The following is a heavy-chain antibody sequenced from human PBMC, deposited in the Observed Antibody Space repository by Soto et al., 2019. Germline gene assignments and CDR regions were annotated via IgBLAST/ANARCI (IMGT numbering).Heavy chain of an antibody. CDR2: TYYRSKWYN. J-gene: IGHJ4*02. D-gene: IGHD3-3*01. Sequence: SPTLSLTCAISGDSVSSNSAAWNWIRQSPSRGLEWLGRTYYRSKWYNDYAVSVKSRITINPDTSKNQFSLQLNSVTPEDTAVYYCARDSREGQYYDFWSGYYPTFDYWGQGTLVTVSS. CDR1: GDSVSSNSAA. V-gene: IGHV6-1*01. CDR3: ARDSREGQYYDFWSGYYPTFDY.